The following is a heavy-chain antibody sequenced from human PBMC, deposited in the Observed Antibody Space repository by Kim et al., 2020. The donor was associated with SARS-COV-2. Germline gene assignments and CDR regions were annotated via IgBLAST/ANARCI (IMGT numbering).Heavy chain of an antibody. Sequence: GGSLRLSCVASGFTSEDYGMHWVRQVPGKGLEWVCLISATGSRTHYANSVKGRFTISRDNSKNSLYLQMNSLRTDDTALYYCVKDEGTSFVFDYWGQGTLITVSS. V-gene: IGHV3-43*02. CDR3: VKDEGTSFVFDY. CDR1: GFTSEDYG. CDR2: ISATGSRT. D-gene: IGHD2-2*01. J-gene: IGHJ4*02.